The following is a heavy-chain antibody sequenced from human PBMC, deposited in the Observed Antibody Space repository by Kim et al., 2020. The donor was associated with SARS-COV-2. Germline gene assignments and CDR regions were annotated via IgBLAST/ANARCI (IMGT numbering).Heavy chain of an antibody. CDR2: GST. Sequence: GSTSYAQKFQGRVTMTRDTSTSTVYMELSSLRSEDTAVYYCARDTWLFDYWGQGTLVTVSS. CDR3: ARDTWLFDY. J-gene: IGHJ4*02. D-gene: IGHD6-19*01. V-gene: IGHV1-46*01.